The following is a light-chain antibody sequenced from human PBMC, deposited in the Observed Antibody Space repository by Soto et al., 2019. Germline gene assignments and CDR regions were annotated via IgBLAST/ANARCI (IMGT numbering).Light chain of an antibody. Sequence: EIVLTQTPLSSPVTLGQPASISCRSSQSLAHSDGNTYLSWLQQRPGQPPRLLIYRVSKRVSGXPXRXXGSEAGKDFTLTISRAEAEDVGIYYCMQATNLPPYTFGQGTKLEIK. CDR2: RVS. J-gene: IGKJ2*01. CDR1: QSLAHSDGNTY. V-gene: IGKV2-24*01. CDR3: MQATNLPPYT.